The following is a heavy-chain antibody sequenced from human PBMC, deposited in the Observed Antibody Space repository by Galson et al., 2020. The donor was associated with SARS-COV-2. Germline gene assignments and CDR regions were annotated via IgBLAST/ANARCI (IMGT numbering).Heavy chain of an antibody. D-gene: IGHD4-17*01. Sequence: SETLSLPCTVSGGSISSGGYYWSWIRQHPGKGLEWIGYIYYSGSTYYNPSLKIRVTISVDTSKNQFSLKLSSVTAADTAVYYCARDRDYGDYVGPLRRYYYYGMDVWGQGTTVTVSS. CDR3: ARDRDYGDYVGPLRRYYYYGMDV. CDR1: GGSISSGGYY. V-gene: IGHV4-31*03. J-gene: IGHJ6*02. CDR2: IYYSGST.